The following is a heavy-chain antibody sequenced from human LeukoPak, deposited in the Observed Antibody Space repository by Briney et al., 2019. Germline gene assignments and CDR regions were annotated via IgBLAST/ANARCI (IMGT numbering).Heavy chain of an antibody. CDR3: ANGGVLRYFDWLS. CDR1: GGSITSSNYY. CDR2: IYYTGST. D-gene: IGHD3-9*01. V-gene: IGHV4-39*01. J-gene: IGHJ5*02. Sequence: KPSETLSLTCTVSGGSITSSNYYWGWIRQPPGKGPDWIGSIYYTGSTYYNPSLKSRVTVSVDTSKNQFSLKLSSVTAADTAVYYCANGGVLRYFDWLSWGQGTLVTVSS.